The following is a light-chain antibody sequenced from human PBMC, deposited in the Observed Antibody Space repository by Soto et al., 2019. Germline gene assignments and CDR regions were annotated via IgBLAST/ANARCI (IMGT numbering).Light chain of an antibody. CDR2: AAS. CDR3: QLSYSTPRT. Sequence: DIQISKSPSTLSGSVGDRVTITCRASQTISSWLAWYQQKPGKAPKLLIYAASSLQSGVPSRFSGSGSGTDFTLTIISLQPEDFTTYYCQLSYSTPRTFGQGSKVDIK. J-gene: IGKJ1*01. V-gene: IGKV1-39*01. CDR1: QTISSW.